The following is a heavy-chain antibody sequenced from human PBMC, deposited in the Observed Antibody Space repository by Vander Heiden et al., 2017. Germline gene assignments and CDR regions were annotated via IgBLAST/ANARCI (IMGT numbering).Heavy chain of an antibody. J-gene: IGHJ3*01. CDR2: ISYDGSSK. V-gene: IGHV3-30-3*01. D-gene: IGHD1-26*01. CDR1: GITFSNYP. Sequence: QVQLVESGGGVVQPGRSLRLSCAAFGITFSNYPMPWVRQALGKGLEWGAVISYDGSSKYYAESVKGRFIISRDTAMNTLYLQMSSLRVEDTAVYYCVREGPDLNGGSYRADAFDFWGQGTMVTVSS. CDR3: VREGPDLNGGSYRADAFDF.